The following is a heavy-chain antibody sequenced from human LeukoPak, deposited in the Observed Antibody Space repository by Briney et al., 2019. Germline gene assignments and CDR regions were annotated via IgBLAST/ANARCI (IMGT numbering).Heavy chain of an antibody. CDR1: GFTFSSYS. D-gene: IGHD1-14*01. J-gene: IGHJ6*03. Sequence: GGSLRLSCAASGFTFSSYSMNWVRQAPGKGLEWVSYISSSSSTIYYADSVKGRFTISRDNAKNSLYLQMNSLRAEDTAVYYCARAGTFPPDHYYYYMGVWGKGTTVTVSS. CDR2: ISSSSSTI. CDR3: ARAGTFPPDHYYYYMGV. V-gene: IGHV3-48*04.